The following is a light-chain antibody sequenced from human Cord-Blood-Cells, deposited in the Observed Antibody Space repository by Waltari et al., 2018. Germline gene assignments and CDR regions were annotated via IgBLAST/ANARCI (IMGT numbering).Light chain of an antibody. CDR3: QQSYSTPLT. Sequence: DIPMTQSPSSLSASVGDRVTITCRASQSLSSYLNWYQQKPGKAPKLLIYAASSLQSGVPARFSGSGSGTDFTLTISSVQPEDFATYYCQQSYSTPLTFGGGTKVEIK. CDR1: QSLSSY. J-gene: IGKJ4*01. CDR2: AAS. V-gene: IGKV1-39*01.